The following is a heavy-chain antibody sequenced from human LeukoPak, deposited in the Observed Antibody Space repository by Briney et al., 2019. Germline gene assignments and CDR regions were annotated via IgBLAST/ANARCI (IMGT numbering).Heavy chain of an antibody. CDR3: ARKLGINWYFDL. CDR1: GFIFSSYA. D-gene: IGHD7-27*01. V-gene: IGHV3-74*01. CDR2: INSDGSSR. Sequence: GGSLRLSCAASGFIFSSYAFNWVRQAPGKGLVWVSRINSDGSSRSYADSVKGRFTISRDNAKKTLYLQMSSLRAEDTAVYYCARKLGINWYFDLWGRGTLVTVSS. J-gene: IGHJ2*01.